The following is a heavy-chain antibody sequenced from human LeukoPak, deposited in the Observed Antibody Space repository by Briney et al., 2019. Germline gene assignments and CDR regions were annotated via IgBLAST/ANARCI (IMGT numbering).Heavy chain of an antibody. D-gene: IGHD6-13*01. V-gene: IGHV1-69*05. J-gene: IGHJ4*02. CDR2: IIPIFGTA. Sequence: ASVKVSCKASGGTFSSYAISWVRQAPGQGLEWMGGIIPIFGTANYAQKFQGRVTITTDESTSTAYMELSSLRSEDTAVYYCAGSPFGVAAAGLFDYWGQGTLVTVSS. CDR1: GGTFSSYA. CDR3: AGSPFGVAAAGLFDY.